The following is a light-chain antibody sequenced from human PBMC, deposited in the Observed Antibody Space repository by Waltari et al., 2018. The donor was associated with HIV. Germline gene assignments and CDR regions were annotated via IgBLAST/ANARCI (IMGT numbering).Light chain of an antibody. CDR3: QQYNNSPGT. CDR2: GAS. J-gene: IGKJ1*01. V-gene: IGKV3-15*01. Sequence: ERVMTQSPATLSVSPGERATLSCRASQSVSSNLAWYQKKPGQGPRLLIYGASTRATGIPARFRGSGSGTAFTLTISSLQSEDLAVYYCQQYNNSPGTFGQGTKVEIK. CDR1: QSVSSN.